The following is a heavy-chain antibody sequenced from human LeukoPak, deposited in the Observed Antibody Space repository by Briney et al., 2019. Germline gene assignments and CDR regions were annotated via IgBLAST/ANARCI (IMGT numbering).Heavy chain of an antibody. Sequence: KPSETLSLTCAVYGGSFSGYYWSWIRQPPGKGLEWIGEINHSGNTNYNPSLKSRVTISVDTSKNQFSLKLSSVTAADTAVYYCARLTTIFGVVNRGGWFDPWGQGTLVTVSS. CDR1: GGSFSGYY. D-gene: IGHD3-3*01. J-gene: IGHJ5*02. CDR3: ARLTTIFGVVNRGGWFDP. CDR2: INHSGNT. V-gene: IGHV4-34*01.